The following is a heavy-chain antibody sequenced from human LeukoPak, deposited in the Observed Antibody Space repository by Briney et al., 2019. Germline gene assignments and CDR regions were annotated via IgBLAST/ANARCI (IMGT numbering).Heavy chain of an antibody. J-gene: IGHJ5*02. CDR2: INHSGST. Sequence: PSETLSLTCAVYGGSFSGYYWSWIRQPPGKGLEWIGEINHSGSTNYNPSLKSRVTISVDTSKNQFSLKLSSVTAADTAVYYCARTTKRYYYGSRCFDPWGQGTLVTVSS. CDR3: ARTTKRYYYGSRCFDP. D-gene: IGHD3-10*01. V-gene: IGHV4-34*01. CDR1: GGSFSGYY.